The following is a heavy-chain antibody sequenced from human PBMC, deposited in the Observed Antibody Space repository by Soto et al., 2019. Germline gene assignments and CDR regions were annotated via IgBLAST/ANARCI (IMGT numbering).Heavy chain of an antibody. V-gene: IGHV3-30*18. CDR2: ISYDGSYK. J-gene: IGHJ4*02. CDR1: GFTFSSYG. Sequence: QVQLVESGGGVVQPGRSLSLSCAASGFTFSSYGMHWVRQAPGKGLEWVAVISYDGSYKYYADSVKGRFTISRDHSKNTLYLQMNSLRAEDTAVYYCAKWNGGFDYWGQGTLVTVSS. D-gene: IGHD3-16*01. CDR3: AKWNGGFDY.